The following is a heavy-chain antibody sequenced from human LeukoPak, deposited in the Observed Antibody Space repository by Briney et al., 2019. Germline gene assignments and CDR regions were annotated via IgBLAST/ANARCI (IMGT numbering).Heavy chain of an antibody. CDR3: AKGVRGWTNIDY. CDR2: ISSLSGTI. V-gene: IGHV3-48*01. Sequence: PGGSLRLSCVASGFTFSSYSMNWVRQAPGEGLEWVSYISSLSGTIYYADSVKGRFTISRDNSKNTLYLQMNSLRAEDTAVYYCAKGVRGWTNIDYWGQGTLVTVSS. J-gene: IGHJ4*02. CDR1: GFTFSSYS. D-gene: IGHD4-23*01.